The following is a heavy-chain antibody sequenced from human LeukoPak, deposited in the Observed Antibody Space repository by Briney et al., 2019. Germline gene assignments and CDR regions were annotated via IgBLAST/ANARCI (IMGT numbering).Heavy chain of an antibody. D-gene: IGHD2-2*01. CDR3: ARRQRVGYCSSTSCPGAFDI. Sequence: GESLKISCKGSGYSFTSYRIGWVRQMPGKGLEWMGIIYPGDSDTRYSPSFQGQVTISADKSISTAYLQWSSLKASDTAMYYCARRQRVGYCSSTSCPGAFDIWGQGTMVTVSS. CDR1: GYSFTSYR. CDR2: IYPGDSDT. J-gene: IGHJ3*02. V-gene: IGHV5-51*01.